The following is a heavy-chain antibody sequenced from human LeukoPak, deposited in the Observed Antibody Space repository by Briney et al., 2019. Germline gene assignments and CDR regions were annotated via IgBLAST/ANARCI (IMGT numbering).Heavy chain of an antibody. Sequence: SVKVSCKASGGTFSSYAISWVRQAPGQGLEWMGGIIPIFGTANYAQKFQGRVTITADESTSTAYMELSSLRSEDTAVYYCASNSKLGGEGNTHRWSYYYYYMDVWGKGTTVTISS. CDR1: GGTFSSYA. D-gene: IGHD3-10*01. J-gene: IGHJ6*03. V-gene: IGHV1-69*13. CDR3: ASNSKLGGEGNTHRWSYYYYYMDV. CDR2: IIPIFGTA.